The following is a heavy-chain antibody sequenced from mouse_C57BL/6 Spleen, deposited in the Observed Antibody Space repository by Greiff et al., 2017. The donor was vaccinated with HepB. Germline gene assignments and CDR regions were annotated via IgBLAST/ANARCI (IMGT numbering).Heavy chain of an antibody. D-gene: IGHD1-1*01. J-gene: IGHJ4*01. Sequence: VQLQQSGPELVKPGASVKLSCKASGYTFTSYDINWVKQRPGQGLEWIGWIYPRDGSTKYNEKFKGKATLTVDTYTSTTYMELHSLTSEDSAVYFCARPAFYYGSSPYYYAMDYWGQGTSVTVSS. CDR1: GYTFTSYD. V-gene: IGHV1-85*01. CDR3: ARPAFYYGSSPYYYAMDY. CDR2: IYPRDGST.